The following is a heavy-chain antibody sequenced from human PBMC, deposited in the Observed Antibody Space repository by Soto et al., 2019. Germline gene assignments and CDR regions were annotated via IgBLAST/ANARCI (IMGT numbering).Heavy chain of an antibody. Sequence: GGSLRLSCAASGFTFSTYSMNWVRQAPGRGLEWVSYISSSSSTIFYTDSVKGRFTVSRDNAKNLLYLQMNSLRADDMAVYYCARPTYYYDSSGPPAYWGQGTLVTVSS. CDR3: ARPTYYYDSSGPPAY. J-gene: IGHJ4*02. D-gene: IGHD3-22*01. CDR2: ISSSSSTI. CDR1: GFTFSTYS. V-gene: IGHV3-48*01.